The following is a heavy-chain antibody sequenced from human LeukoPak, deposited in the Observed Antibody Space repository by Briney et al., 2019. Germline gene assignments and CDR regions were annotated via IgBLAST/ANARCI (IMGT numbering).Heavy chain of an antibody. CDR2: INSDGSST. CDR1: GFTFSSYW. CDR3: ARDSDWAFDN. Sequence: PGGSLRLSCAASGFTFSSYWMHWVRQAPGKGLVWVSRINSDGSSTSYADSVKGRFTISRDNAKNVLYLQMNRLRDGDTAVYYCARDSDWAFDNWGQGTLVTVSS. J-gene: IGHJ4*02. V-gene: IGHV3-74*01. D-gene: IGHD2-21*02.